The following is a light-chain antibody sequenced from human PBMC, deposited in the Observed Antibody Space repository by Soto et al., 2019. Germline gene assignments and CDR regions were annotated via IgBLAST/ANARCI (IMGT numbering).Light chain of an antibody. CDR1: SSNIGTSS. Sequence: SELSRLESASRAPGRRVTITKSGSSSNIGTSSVHWFQQLPGTAPKLLISTTNQRPSGVPERFSGSKSGTSASLAISGLQSEDEADYYCAAWDDSLNGHVFGTGTKVTVL. CDR2: TTN. V-gene: IGLV1-44*01. CDR3: AAWDDSLNGHV. J-gene: IGLJ1*01.